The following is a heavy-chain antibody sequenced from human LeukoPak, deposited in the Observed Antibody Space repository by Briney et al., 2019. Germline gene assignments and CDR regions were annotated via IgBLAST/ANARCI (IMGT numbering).Heavy chain of an antibody. D-gene: IGHD3-22*01. CDR2: ISSSSSYI. V-gene: IGHV3-21*01. J-gene: IGHJ4*02. Sequence: PGGPLRLSWAASGFTFSSYSMNWVRQAPGKGLEWVSSISSSSSYIYYADSVKGRFTISRDNAKNSLYLQMNSLRAEDTAVYYCARDYYDSSGSDYWGQGTLVTVSS. CDR1: GFTFSSYS. CDR3: ARDYYDSSGSDY.